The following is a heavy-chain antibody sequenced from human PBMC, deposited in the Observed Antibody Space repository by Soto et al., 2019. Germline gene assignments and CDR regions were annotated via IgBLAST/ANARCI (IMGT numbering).Heavy chain of an antibody. CDR1: GFSLSTSW. CDR2: IMQDGSDK. Sequence: EVQLVESGGGLVQPGGSLRLSCTASGFSLSTSWMTWVRQAPGKGLEWVANIMQDGSDKYYVDSVKGRFTISRDNAKNSLDLQMPSLRAEDTAVYYCASKRLYFYGLDVWGQGTTVTVSS. J-gene: IGHJ6*02. CDR3: ASKRLYFYGLDV. V-gene: IGHV3-7*01.